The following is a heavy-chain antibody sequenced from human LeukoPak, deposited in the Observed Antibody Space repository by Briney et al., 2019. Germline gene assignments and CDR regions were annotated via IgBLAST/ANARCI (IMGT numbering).Heavy chain of an antibody. V-gene: IGHV1-69*04. CDR3: ARVVRWGSSGSPYYYYGMDV. Sequence: ASVKVSCKASGGTFTSYSVSWVRQAPGQGLEWMGRIIPISGITSYAQKFQGRVTITADKSTSTAYMDLSSLTSADTAVFYCARVVRWGSSGSPYYYYGMDVWGQGTTVTVSS. J-gene: IGHJ6*02. D-gene: IGHD1-26*01. CDR2: IIPISGIT. CDR1: GGTFTSYS.